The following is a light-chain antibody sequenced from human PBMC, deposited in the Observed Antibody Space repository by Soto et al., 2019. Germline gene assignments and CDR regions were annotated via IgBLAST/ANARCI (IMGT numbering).Light chain of an antibody. CDR1: KSISSY. J-gene: IGKJ1*01. Sequence: DIQMTQYPSSLSASVGDRVTITCRASKSISSYLNWYQQKPGKAPKLLIYAASSLQSGVPSRFSGSGSGTDFTLTISSLQPEDFATYYCQQSYSTPRTFGQGTKVDIK. V-gene: IGKV1-39*01. CDR3: QQSYSTPRT. CDR2: AAS.